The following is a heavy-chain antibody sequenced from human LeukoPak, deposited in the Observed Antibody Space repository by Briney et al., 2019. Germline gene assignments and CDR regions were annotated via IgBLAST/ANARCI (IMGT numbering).Heavy chain of an antibody. CDR2: ISYDGSNK. V-gene: IGHV3-30*18. CDR1: GFTFSSYS. Sequence: GGPLRLSCAASGFTFSSYSMNWVRQAPGKGLEWVAVISYDGSNKYYADSVKGRFTISRDNSKNTLYLQMNSLRAEDTAVYYCAKGDYFDYWGQGTLVTVSS. J-gene: IGHJ4*02. CDR3: AKGDYFDY.